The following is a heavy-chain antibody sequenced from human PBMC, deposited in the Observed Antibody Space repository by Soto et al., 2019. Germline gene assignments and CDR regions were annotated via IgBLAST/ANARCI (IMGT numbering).Heavy chain of an antibody. J-gene: IGHJ6*02. Sequence: VSVKVSFKAAGYGLTVYYIHWVRQAHGQGLEWMGWVSANNGHTNYAQNLQGRVSMTTDTSTSTAYMELRGLTFDDTAVYYCARDIESVTAKHFFYYYAMGVWGQGTTVTVSS. CDR3: ARDIESVTAKHFFYYYAMGV. V-gene: IGHV1-18*04. CDR1: GYGLTVYY. CDR2: VSANNGHT. D-gene: IGHD2-8*01.